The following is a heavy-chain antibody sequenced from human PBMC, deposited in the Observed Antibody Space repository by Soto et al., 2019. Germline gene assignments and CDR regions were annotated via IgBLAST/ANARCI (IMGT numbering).Heavy chain of an antibody. Sequence: QVQLQESGPGLVKPSQTLSLTCTVSGGSISSGGYYWSWIRQHPGKGLEWIGYIYYSGSTYYNPSLKSRVTISVDTSNNQFSLKLSSVTAADTAVYYCARRGRLTVTTFDYYYYGMDFWGQGTTVTVSS. D-gene: IGHD4-17*01. CDR1: GGSISSGGYY. CDR2: IYYSGST. V-gene: IGHV4-31*03. J-gene: IGHJ6*02. CDR3: ARRGRLTVTTFDYYYYGMDF.